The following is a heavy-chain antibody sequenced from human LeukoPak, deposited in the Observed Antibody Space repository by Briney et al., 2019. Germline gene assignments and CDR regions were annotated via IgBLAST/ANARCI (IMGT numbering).Heavy chain of an antibody. J-gene: IGHJ4*02. CDR2: IASDGSST. Sequence: GGSLRLSCAASGFTFSSYWMNWVRQAPGKGLVWVSRIASDGSSTTYADSVKGRFSISRDNAKNTLYLQMNSLRAEDTAVYYCATPLDYYDRSDSHQGGDWGQGTLVTVSS. V-gene: IGHV3-74*01. CDR3: ATPLDYYDRSDSHQGGD. D-gene: IGHD3-22*01. CDR1: GFTFSSYW.